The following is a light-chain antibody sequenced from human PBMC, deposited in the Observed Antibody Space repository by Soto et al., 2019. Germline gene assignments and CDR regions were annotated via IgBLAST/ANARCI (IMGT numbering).Light chain of an antibody. CDR2: AAS. J-gene: IGKJ1*01. V-gene: IGKV3-20*01. CDR3: HQYGTSAWT. CDR1: QSLRSGD. Sequence: EIVLTRSPCALSVSPGERATLSCRASQSLRSGDFAWYQQRPGQAPRLLIYAASSRATGIADRFSGSGSGTDVFLTISSLEHEDVVVYYCHQYGTSAWTFGQGTKVEIK.